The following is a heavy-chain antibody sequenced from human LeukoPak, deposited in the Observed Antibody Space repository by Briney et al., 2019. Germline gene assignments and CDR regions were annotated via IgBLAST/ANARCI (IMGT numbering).Heavy chain of an antibody. J-gene: IGHJ4*02. CDR1: GDTFTSYA. V-gene: IGHV1-2*02. CDR2: INPNSGDT. CDR3: ARDHYHKIHSVMVTAPDY. D-gene: IGHD2-21*02. Sequence: ASVKVSCKASGDTFTSYAIHWVRQAPGQRLEWMGWINPNSGDTNYAQKFQGRVTMTRDTSISTAYMELSRLTSDDTAVYYCARDHYHKIHSVMVTAPDYWGQGTLVIVSS.